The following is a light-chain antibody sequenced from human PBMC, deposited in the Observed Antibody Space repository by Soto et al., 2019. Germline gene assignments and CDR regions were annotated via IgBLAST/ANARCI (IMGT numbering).Light chain of an antibody. J-gene: IGKJ1*01. Sequence: EVVLTQSPATLSLSPGERATLSCRASQSVSGYLAWFQQKPGQAPRLLIFDASNRATGIPARFSGSGSETDFTLTISSLEPEDFAVYYCQQYGSSGTFGQGTKVDIK. CDR2: DAS. V-gene: IGKV3-11*01. CDR3: QQYGSSGT. CDR1: QSVSGY.